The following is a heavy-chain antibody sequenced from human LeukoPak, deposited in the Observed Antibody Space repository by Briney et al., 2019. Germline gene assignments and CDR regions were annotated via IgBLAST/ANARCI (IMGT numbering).Heavy chain of an antibody. CDR1: GLTFSDYS. D-gene: IGHD3-10*01. CDR3: VRLRRNSDRSYYYYFYDS. V-gene: IGHV3-21*01. Sequence: PGGSLRLSCVASGLTFSDYSRNWVRRAPGKGLEWVSSINPTSTSIYYADAVRGRFTRSRDNAKSSLYLQMDSLRAEDTAVYYCVRLRRNSDRSYYYYFYDSWGQGILVSVSS. J-gene: IGHJ5*01. CDR2: INPTSTSI.